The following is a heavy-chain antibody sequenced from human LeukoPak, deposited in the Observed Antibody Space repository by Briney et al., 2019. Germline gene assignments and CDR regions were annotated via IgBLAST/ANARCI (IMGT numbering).Heavy chain of an antibody. CDR3: ARDLAGYDIWTGPPGDLDP. CDR2: IHYTGST. V-gene: IGHV4-59*12. D-gene: IGHD3-9*01. J-gene: IGHJ5*02. Sequence: PSETLSLTCTVSGGSISSYYWSWIRQSPGKGLECIGYIHYTGSTNYNPSLKSRVTMSVDTSKNQFSLKLSSVTAADTAVYYCARDLAGYDIWTGPPGDLDPWGQGTLVTVSS. CDR1: GGSISSYY.